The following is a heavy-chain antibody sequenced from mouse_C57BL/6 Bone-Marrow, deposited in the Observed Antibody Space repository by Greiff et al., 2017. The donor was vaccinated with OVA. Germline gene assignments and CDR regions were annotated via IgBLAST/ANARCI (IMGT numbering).Heavy chain of an antibody. CDR3: AREAVYDGYYVRYFDV. D-gene: IGHD2-3*01. CDR2: IAPSDSYT. V-gene: IGHV1-59*01. Sequence: QVQLQQPGAELVRPGTSVKLSCKASGYTFTSYWMHWVKQRPGQGLEWIGVIAPSDSYTNYNQKFKGKATLTVDTSSSTAYMQLSNLTSEGSAVYYCAREAVYDGYYVRYFDVWGTGTTVTVSS. CDR1: GYTFTSYW. J-gene: IGHJ1*03.